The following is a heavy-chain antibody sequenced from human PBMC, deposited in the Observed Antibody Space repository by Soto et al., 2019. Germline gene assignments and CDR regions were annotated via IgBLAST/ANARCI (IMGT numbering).Heavy chain of an antibody. CDR2: IYWNDDK. CDR1: AFSLSTRGVG. Sequence: SGPPVLHRTKTLPLTCSLSAFSLSTRGVGVCWIPEPPGKALEWLALIYWNDDKRYSPSLKSRLTITKDTSKNQVVLTMTNMDPVDTATYYCAHRPFIDGGYDIADACDIWGQGTMVTVSS. V-gene: IGHV2-5*01. J-gene: IGHJ3*02. D-gene: IGHD5-12*01. CDR3: AHRPFIDGGYDIADACDI.